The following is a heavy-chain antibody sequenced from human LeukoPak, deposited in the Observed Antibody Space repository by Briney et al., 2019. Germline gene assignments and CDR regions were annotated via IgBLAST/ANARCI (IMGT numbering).Heavy chain of an antibody. J-gene: IGHJ4*02. D-gene: IGHD6-6*01. Sequence: GGSLRLSCAASGFTFSSYAMSWVRQAPGKGLEWVSAISVSGGTTNYADSVKGRFTISRDNSKNTLYLQMNSLRAEDTAVYYCASQWNEYSSSSGWGQGTLVTVSS. CDR3: ASQWNEYSSSSG. CDR1: GFTFSSYA. V-gene: IGHV3-23*01. CDR2: ISVSGGTT.